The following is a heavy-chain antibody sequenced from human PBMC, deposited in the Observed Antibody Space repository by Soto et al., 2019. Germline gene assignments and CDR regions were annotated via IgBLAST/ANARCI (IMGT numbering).Heavy chain of an antibody. D-gene: IGHD5-18*01. CDR2: IIPIFGTA. Sequence: ASVKVSCKASGGTFSSYAISWVRQAPGQGLEWMGGIIPIFGTANYAQKFQGRVTITADESTSTAYMELSSLRSEDTAVYYCARVPPISYGYFHNYYYYGMDVWGQGTTVTVSS. CDR3: ARVPPISYGYFHNYYYYGMDV. V-gene: IGHV1-69*13. CDR1: GGTFSSYA. J-gene: IGHJ6*02.